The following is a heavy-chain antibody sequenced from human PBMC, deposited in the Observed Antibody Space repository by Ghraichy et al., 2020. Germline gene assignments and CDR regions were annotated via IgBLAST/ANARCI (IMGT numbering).Heavy chain of an antibody. D-gene: IGHD2-2*01. J-gene: IGHJ4*02. Sequence: GGSLRLSCAASGFTFSGSAMHWVRQASGKGLEWVGRIRSKANSYATAYAASVKGRFTISRDDSKNTAYLQMNSLKTEDTAVYYCTRGPAATDFWGQGTLVTVSS. CDR1: GFTFSGSA. CDR3: TRGPAATDF. CDR2: IRSKANSYAT. V-gene: IGHV3-73*01.